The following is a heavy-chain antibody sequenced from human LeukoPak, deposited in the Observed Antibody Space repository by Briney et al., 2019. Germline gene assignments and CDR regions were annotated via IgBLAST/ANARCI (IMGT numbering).Heavy chain of an antibody. D-gene: IGHD6-19*01. V-gene: IGHV3-23*01. CDR3: AKDSPYIAVAGHAEYFQH. Sequence: GGSLRLSCAASGFTFTIFGLNWVRQAPGKGPEWVSYIDARSGITYYADSVKGRFTISRDNSKNTLYLQMNSLRAEDTAVYYCAKDSPYIAVAGHAEYFQHWGQGTLVTVSS. CDR2: IDARSGIT. CDR1: GFTFTIFG. J-gene: IGHJ1*01.